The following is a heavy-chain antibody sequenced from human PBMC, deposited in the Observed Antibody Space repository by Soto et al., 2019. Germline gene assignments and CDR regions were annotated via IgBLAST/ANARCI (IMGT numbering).Heavy chain of an antibody. CDR3: ARDNGDGEYYYGMDV. CDR1: GGSISSGGYY. CDR2: IYYSGST. J-gene: IGHJ6*02. V-gene: IGHV4-31*03. D-gene: IGHD4-17*01. Sequence: SETLSLTCTVSGGSISSGGYYWSWIRQHPGKGLEWIGYIYYSGSTYYNTSLKSRFTISVDTSKNQFSLKLSSVTAADTAVYYCARDNGDGEYYYGMDVWGQGTTVT.